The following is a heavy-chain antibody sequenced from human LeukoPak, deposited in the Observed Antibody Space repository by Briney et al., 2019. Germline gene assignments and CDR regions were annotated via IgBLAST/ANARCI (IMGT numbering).Heavy chain of an antibody. V-gene: IGHV1-2*02. J-gene: IGHJ4*02. CDR3: AIHCSSTSCYKGSFDY. D-gene: IGHD2-2*02. Sequence: ASVKVSCKASGYTFTGYYMHWVRQAPGQGLEWMGWINPNSGGTNYAQKFQGRVTMTRDTSISTAYMELSRLRYDDTAVYYCAIHCSSTSCYKGSFDYWGQGTLVTVSS. CDR2: INPNSGGT. CDR1: GYTFTGYY.